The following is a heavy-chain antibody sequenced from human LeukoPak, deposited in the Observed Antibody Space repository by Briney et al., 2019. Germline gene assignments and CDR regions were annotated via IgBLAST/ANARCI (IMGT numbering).Heavy chain of an antibody. CDR3: AYYGSGSYYNYYYYMDV. Sequence: GGSLRLSCAASGFTFSSYGMHGVRQAPGKGLEWVAFIRYDGSNKYYADSVKGRFTISRDNSKNTLYLQMNSLRAEDTAVYYCAYYGSGSYYNYYYYMDVWGKGTTVTVSS. CDR2: IRYDGSNK. D-gene: IGHD3-10*01. CDR1: GFTFSSYG. V-gene: IGHV3-30*02. J-gene: IGHJ6*03.